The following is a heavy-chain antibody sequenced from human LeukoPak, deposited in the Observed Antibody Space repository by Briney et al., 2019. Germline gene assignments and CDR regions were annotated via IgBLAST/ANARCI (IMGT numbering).Heavy chain of an antibody. CDR2: IHSGCSDI. D-gene: IGHD3-9*01. V-gene: IGHV3-21*06. Sequence: PGGSLRLSCAASGFTFNTYKMNWVRQAPGRGLEWVSSIHSGCSDIYYADSVKCRFTVSRDNAKNSLFLQMNSLRAEDTALYYCARGHYDILTGNYKWTPDYWGQGTLVTVSS. CDR3: ARGHYDILTGNYKWTPDY. CDR1: GFTFNTYK. J-gene: IGHJ4*02.